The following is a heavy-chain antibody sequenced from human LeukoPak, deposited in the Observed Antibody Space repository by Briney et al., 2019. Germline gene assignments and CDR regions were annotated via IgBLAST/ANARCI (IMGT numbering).Heavy chain of an antibody. V-gene: IGHV5-51*01. J-gene: IGHJ3*02. CDR2: IYPHDSDT. D-gene: IGHD6-19*01. CDR3: ARRRIVGSGWYDGAFDI. CDR1: GYYFPTYW. Sequence: PGESLKISCQTSGYYFPTYWIGWVRQMPGKGLELMGIIYPHDSDTRYSPSFQGQVTISADKSINTAYLHWSSLRSSDTAMYYCARRRIVGSGWYDGAFDIWGQGTMVSVS.